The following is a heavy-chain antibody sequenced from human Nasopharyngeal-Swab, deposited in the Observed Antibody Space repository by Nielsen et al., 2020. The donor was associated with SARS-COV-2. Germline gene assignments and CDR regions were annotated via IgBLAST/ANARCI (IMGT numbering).Heavy chain of an antibody. V-gene: IGHV4-34*01. CDR3: ARRNKNILTGFDY. J-gene: IGHJ4*02. Sequence: SETLSLTCAVYGGSFSGYYWSWIRQPPGKGLEWIGEINHSGSTNYNPSLKSRVTISVDTSKNQFSLKLSSVTAADTAVYYCARRNKNILTGFDYWGQGTLVTVSS. CDR2: INHSGST. CDR1: GGSFSGYY. D-gene: IGHD3-9*01.